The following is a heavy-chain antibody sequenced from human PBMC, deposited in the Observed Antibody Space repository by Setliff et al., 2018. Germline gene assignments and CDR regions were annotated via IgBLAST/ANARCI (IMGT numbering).Heavy chain of an antibody. J-gene: IGHJ4*02. CDR3: ARAPRLEWILPTFDY. CDR2: MNPNSGNT. V-gene: IGHV1-8*01. Sequence: GASVKVSCKASGYTFTSYDINWVRQAPGQGLEWMGWMNPNSGNTGFAQNFQGRVTMTTDTSTNTAYLELRSLRDDDTAVYFCARAPRLEWILPTFDYWGQGTPVTVSS. D-gene: IGHD3-3*01. CDR1: GYTFTSYD.